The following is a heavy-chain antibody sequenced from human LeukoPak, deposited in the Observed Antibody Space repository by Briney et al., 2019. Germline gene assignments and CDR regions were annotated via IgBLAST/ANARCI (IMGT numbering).Heavy chain of an antibody. D-gene: IGHD6-13*01. J-gene: IGHJ4*02. V-gene: IGHV3-48*03. CDR2: ISSSSSPI. Sequence: GGSLRLSCAASGFMFSSYEMNWVRQAPGKGLEWVSYISSSSSPIYYADSVKGRFTISRDNAKNSLYLQMNSLRDEDTAVYYCARDHYSRNDYWGQGTLVTVSS. CDR3: ARDHYSRNDY. CDR1: GFMFSSYE.